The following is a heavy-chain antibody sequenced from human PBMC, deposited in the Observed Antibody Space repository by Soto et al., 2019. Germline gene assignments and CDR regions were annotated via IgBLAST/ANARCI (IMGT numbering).Heavy chain of an antibody. J-gene: IGHJ4*02. D-gene: IGHD3-3*01. CDR3: ARTGPWSGYYLDYFDY. CDR2: ISYDGSNK. V-gene: IGHV3-30-3*01. CDR1: GFTFSSCA. Sequence: QVQLVESGGGVVQPGRSLRLSCAASGFTFSSCAMHWVRQAPGKGLEWVAVISYDGSNKYYADSVKGRFTISRDNSKNTLYLQMNSLRAEDTAVYYCARTGPWSGYYLDYFDYWGQGTLVTVSS.